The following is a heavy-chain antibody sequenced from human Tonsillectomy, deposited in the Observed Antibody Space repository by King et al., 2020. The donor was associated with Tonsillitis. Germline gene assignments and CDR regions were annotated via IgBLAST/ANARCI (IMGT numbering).Heavy chain of an antibody. CDR3: ARDTHSELGYCSGTSCYGVDY. D-gene: IGHD2-2*01. CDR2: ISNTGSYT. Sequence: VQLVESGGGLVKPGESLRLSCAASGFTFSTYNMNWVRQAPGKGLEWVSSISNTGSYTYYSDSLKGRFIISRDNAKKSLYLQMNSLRAEDTAVYYCARDTHSELGYCSGTSCYGVDYRGQGTLVTVSS. V-gene: IGHV3-21*01. J-gene: IGHJ4*02. CDR1: GFTFSTYN.